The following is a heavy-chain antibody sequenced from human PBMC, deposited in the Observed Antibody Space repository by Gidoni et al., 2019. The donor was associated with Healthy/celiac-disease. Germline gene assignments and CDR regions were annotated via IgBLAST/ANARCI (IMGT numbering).Heavy chain of an antibody. Sequence: QVQLVQSGAEVKKPGSSVKVSCKASGGTFSSYAISWVRQPPGQGLEWMGRIVPILGIANYAQKFQGRVTITADKSTSTAYMELSSLRSEDTAVYYCARVRGCGGDCYGPVDYWGQGTLVTVSS. CDR1: GGTFSSYA. D-gene: IGHD2-21*02. CDR2: IVPILGIA. J-gene: IGHJ4*02. V-gene: IGHV1-69*04. CDR3: ARVRGCGGDCYGPVDY.